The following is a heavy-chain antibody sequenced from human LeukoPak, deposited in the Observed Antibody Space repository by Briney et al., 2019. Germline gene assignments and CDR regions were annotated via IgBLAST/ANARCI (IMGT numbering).Heavy chain of an antibody. Sequence: ASVKVSCKASGYTFTGYYMHWVRQAPGQGLEWMGWINPNSGGTNYAQKFQGRVTMTRDTSISTAYMELSRLRSDDTAVYYCARESGYCSSTSCSTNWFDPRGQGTLVTVSS. J-gene: IGHJ5*02. CDR1: GYTFTGYY. CDR2: INPNSGGT. V-gene: IGHV1-2*02. CDR3: ARESGYCSSTSCSTNWFDP. D-gene: IGHD2-2*01.